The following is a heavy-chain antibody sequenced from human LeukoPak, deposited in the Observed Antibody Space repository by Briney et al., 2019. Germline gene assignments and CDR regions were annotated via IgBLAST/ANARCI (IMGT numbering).Heavy chain of an antibody. Sequence: GGSLRLSCAASGFTFSSYWMHWVRQAPGKGLVWVSRINSDGSSTTYADSVKGRFTISRDNAKNSLYLQMNSLRAEDTALYYCAKDKRIAVAGALDYWGQGTLVTVSS. V-gene: IGHV3-74*01. J-gene: IGHJ4*02. CDR2: INSDGSST. D-gene: IGHD6-19*01. CDR3: AKDKRIAVAGALDY. CDR1: GFTFSSYW.